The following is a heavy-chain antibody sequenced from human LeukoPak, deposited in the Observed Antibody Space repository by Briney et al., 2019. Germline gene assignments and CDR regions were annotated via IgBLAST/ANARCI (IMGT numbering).Heavy chain of an antibody. CDR1: GYTFTSYG. CDR3: ARDWASITMVRGAIRLFDY. CDR2: ISAYNGNT. Sequence: GASVKVSCKASGYTFTSYGISWVRQAPGQGLEWMGWISAYNGNTNYAQKLQGRVTMTTDTSTSTAYVELRSLRSDDTAVYYCARDWASITMVRGAIRLFDYWGQGTLVTVSS. J-gene: IGHJ4*02. D-gene: IGHD3-10*01. V-gene: IGHV1-18*01.